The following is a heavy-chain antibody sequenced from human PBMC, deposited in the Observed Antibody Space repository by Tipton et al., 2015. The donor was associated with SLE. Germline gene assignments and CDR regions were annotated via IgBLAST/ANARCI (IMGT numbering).Heavy chain of an antibody. D-gene: IGHD3-3*02. Sequence: TLSLTCTVSGGSISSYYWSWIRQPPGKGLEWIGYIYYSGSTNYNPSLKSRVTMSVDTSKNQFSLKLSSVTAADTAMYYCARAALAKGSGFDLWGQGTMVTVSS. CDR3: ARAALAKGSGFDL. V-gene: IGHV4-59*01. CDR2: IYYSGST. CDR1: GGSISSYY. J-gene: IGHJ3*01.